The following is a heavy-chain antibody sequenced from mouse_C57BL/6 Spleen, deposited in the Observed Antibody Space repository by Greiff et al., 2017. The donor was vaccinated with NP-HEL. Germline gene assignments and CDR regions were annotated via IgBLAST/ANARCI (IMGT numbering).Heavy chain of an antibody. CDR2: ISSGGSYT. CDR1: GFTFSSYG. CDR3: ARYGNLAWFAY. V-gene: IGHV5-6*02. J-gene: IGHJ3*01. Sequence: DVKLVESGGDLVKPGGSLKLSCAASGFTFSSYGMSWVRQTPDKRLEWVATISSGGSYTYYPDSVKGRFTISRDNAKNTLYLQMSSLKSEDTAMYYCARYGNLAWFAYWGQGTLVTVSA. D-gene: IGHD2-1*01.